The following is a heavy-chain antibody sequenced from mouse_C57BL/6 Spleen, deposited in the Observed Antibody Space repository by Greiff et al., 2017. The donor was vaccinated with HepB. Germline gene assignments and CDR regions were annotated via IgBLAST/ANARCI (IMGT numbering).Heavy chain of an antibody. CDR3: TSGGFSWFAY. CDR1: GYTFTDYE. J-gene: IGHJ3*01. Sequence: QVQLKQSGAELVRPGASVTLSCKASGYTFTDYEMHWVKQTPVHGLEWIGAIDPETGGTAYNQKFKGKAILTADKSSSTAYMELRSLTSEDSAVYYCTSGGFSWFAYWGQGTLVTVSA. CDR2: IDPETGGT. V-gene: IGHV1-15*01.